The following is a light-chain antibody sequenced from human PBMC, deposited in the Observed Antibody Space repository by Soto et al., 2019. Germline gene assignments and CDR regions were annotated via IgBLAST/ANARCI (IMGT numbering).Light chain of an antibody. V-gene: IGKV3-11*01. CDR1: QSVNNY. CDR3: QHRSVRPIR. CDR2: DAS. Sequence: ESVGPQSPATLSLYPGARATLSCRASQSVNNYLHWYQQKPGQAPRLLIFDASARATGIPARFSGSGSGTDFTLTISGLEPEDFAVYYCQHRSVRPIRFGQGTRLEIK. J-gene: IGKJ5*01.